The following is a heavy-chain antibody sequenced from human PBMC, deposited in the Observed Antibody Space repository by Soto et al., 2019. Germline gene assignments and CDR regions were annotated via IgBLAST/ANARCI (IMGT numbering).Heavy chain of an antibody. V-gene: IGHV1-46*01. D-gene: IGHD5-18*01. CDR2: INPSGGST. Sequence: ASVKVSCKASGYTFTSYYMHWVRQAPGQGLEWMGIINPSGGSTSYAQKFQGRVTMTRDTSTSTVYMELSSLRSEDTAVYYCASTSNGDTATVRYWTDAFHIWGQGTMVTVS. J-gene: IGHJ3*02. CDR3: ASTSNGDTATVRYWTDAFHI. CDR1: GYTFTSYY.